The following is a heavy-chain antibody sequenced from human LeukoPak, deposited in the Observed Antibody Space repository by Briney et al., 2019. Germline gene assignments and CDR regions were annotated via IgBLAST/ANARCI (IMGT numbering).Heavy chain of an antibody. J-gene: IGHJ4*02. Sequence: GESLKISCQASGYKFTNYWIGWVRQMPGKGLEWMGIIFLSDSDTRYSPSFQGQVTISADKSTSTAYLHWSTLRASDTAIYYCARHEVTAAAGTEFDSWGQGTLVTVSS. V-gene: IGHV5-51*01. D-gene: IGHD6-13*01. CDR3: ARHEVTAAAGTEFDS. CDR2: IFLSDSDT. CDR1: GYKFTNYW.